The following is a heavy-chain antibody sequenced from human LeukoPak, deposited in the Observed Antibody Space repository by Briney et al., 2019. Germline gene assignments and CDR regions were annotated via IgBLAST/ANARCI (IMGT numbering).Heavy chain of an antibody. CDR2: ISGSGGST. CDR3: AKDGAWLRFDD. D-gene: IGHD5-12*01. Sequence: GGSLRLSCAASGFTFSSYAMSWVRQAPGKGLEWVSAISGSGGSTYYADSVKGRFTISRDDSKNTLYLQMNNLRAEDTAVYYCAKDGAWLRFDDWGQGILVTVSS. V-gene: IGHV3-23*01. CDR1: GFTFSSYA. J-gene: IGHJ4*02.